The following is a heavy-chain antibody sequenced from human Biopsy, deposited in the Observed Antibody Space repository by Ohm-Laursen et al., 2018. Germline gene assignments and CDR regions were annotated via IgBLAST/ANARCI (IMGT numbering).Heavy chain of an antibody. CDR3: ASGDIGGIGLDV. CDR2: IIPILGTV. D-gene: IGHD3-10*01. Sequence: GSSVKVSCKASGDTFTTSAISWVRQVPGQGLDWMGRIIPILGTVDYGQNFQGRVTIRADTSTTFLELTSLRYDDTAVYYCASGDIGGIGLDVWGQGTTVPVSS. V-gene: IGHV1-69*04. J-gene: IGHJ6*02. CDR1: GDTFTTSA.